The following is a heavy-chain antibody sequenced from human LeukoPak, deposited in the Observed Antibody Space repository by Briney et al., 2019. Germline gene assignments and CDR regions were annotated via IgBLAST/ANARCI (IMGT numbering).Heavy chain of an antibody. D-gene: IGHD3-9*01. CDR1: GFTFSTAW. J-gene: IGHJ3*01. Sequence: GGSLRLSCAASGFTFSTAWMSWVRQAPGKGLEWVGRIKSKTDGGTTDYAAPVKGRFTILRDDSKNTLYLEMNSLKTEDTAVYYCTTDPLDWLLAIGWGDVWGQGTMVTVSS. V-gene: IGHV3-15*01. CDR3: TTDPLDWLLAIGWGDV. CDR2: IKSKTDGGTT.